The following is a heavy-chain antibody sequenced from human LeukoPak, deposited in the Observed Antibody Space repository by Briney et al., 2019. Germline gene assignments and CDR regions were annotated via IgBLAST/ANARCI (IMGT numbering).Heavy chain of an antibody. J-gene: IGHJ4*02. D-gene: IGHD6-19*01. CDR2: IYYSGIT. Sequence: PSETLSLTCTVSGGCISSYYWSWIRQPPGKGLEWIGYIYYSGITNYNPSLKSRVTISVDTSKNQFPLMLSSLTAADTSVYYCVRLTNDYSSGLLWGQGTLVTVSS. CDR1: GGCISSYY. V-gene: IGHV4-59*08. CDR3: VRLTNDYSSGLL.